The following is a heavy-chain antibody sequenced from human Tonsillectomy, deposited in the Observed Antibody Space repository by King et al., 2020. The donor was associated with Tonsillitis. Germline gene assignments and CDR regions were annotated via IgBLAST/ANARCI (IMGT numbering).Heavy chain of an antibody. V-gene: IGHV3-30-3*01. CDR3: ARKSKYDTSPIDY. CDR1: GFVFSDYA. CDR2: ISNDATNK. D-gene: IGHD3-22*01. Sequence: HVQLVESGGGVVQPGRSLRLSCAVSGFVFSDYAMNWVRQAPGKGLEWVAVISNDATNKYYADSVKGRFTISRDNSRSTLFLQMNSLTTGDTALYSCARKSKYDTSPIDYWGQGTLVTVSS. J-gene: IGHJ4*02.